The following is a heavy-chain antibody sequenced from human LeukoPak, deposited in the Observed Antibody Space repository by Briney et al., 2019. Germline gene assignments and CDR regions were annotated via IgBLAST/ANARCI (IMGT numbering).Heavy chain of an antibody. CDR3: ARGSWGYGDY. V-gene: IGHV1-8*01. Sequence: ASVKVSCKASGYTFTSYDINWVRQATGQGLEWMGWMNPNSGNTNYAQKLQGRVTMTADTSTSTAYMELRSLRSDDTAVYYCARGSWGYGDYWGQGTLVTVSS. CDR2: MNPNSGNT. J-gene: IGHJ4*02. D-gene: IGHD5-12*01. CDR1: GYTFTSYD.